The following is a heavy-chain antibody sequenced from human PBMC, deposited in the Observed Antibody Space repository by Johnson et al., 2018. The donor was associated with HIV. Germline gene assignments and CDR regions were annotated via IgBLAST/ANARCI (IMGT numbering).Heavy chain of an antibody. CDR3: AKGSTPTMIIVVISAFDI. CDR2: ISYDGTNN. J-gene: IGHJ3*02. Sequence: QVQLVESGGGVVQPGRSLRLSCAASGFTFRSYGMHWVRQAPGKGLEWVAVISYDGTNNFYADSVKGRFTVSRDNSKNTLYLEANSLGPEDTATYYCAKGSTPTMIIVVISAFDIWGQGTVVAVSS. D-gene: IGHD3-22*01. V-gene: IGHV3-30*18. CDR1: GFTFRSYG.